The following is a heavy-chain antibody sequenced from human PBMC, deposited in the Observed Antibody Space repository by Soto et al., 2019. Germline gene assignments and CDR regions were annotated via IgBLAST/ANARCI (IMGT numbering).Heavy chain of an antibody. J-gene: IGHJ4*02. D-gene: IGHD1-20*01. Sequence: QVQLVQSGAEVKKPGSSAKVSCKASGGTFSNYFIGWVRQAPGQGLEWMGGIIPVFGTPNYAQSFQGRLTITADKSTGTTSMELRSLRSEDTAVYYCAREFYNFANLDYWGQGTLVTVSS. CDR2: IIPVFGTP. CDR1: GGTFSNYF. CDR3: AREFYNFANLDY. V-gene: IGHV1-69*06.